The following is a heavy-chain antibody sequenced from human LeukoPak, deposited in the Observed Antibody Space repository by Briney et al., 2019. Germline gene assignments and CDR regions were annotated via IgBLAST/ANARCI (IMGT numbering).Heavy chain of an antibody. Sequence: ASVKVSCKASGYTFTGYYLHWVRQAPGQGLEWMGCVNPNSGDTNYAQKFQGSVTMTTDTSMSTAYMELSRLTSDDTAVYYCARAGGRSWFDPWGQGTMVTVSS. CDR2: VNPNSGDT. CDR1: GYTFTGYY. J-gene: IGHJ5*02. CDR3: ARAGGRSWFDP. V-gene: IGHV1-2*02.